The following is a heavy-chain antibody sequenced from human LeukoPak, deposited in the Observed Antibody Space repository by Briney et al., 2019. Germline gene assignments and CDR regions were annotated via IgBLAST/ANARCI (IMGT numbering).Heavy chain of an antibody. Sequence: GGSLRLSCAASGFTFSSYWMSWVRQAPGKGLEWVANIKQDGSEKYYVDSVKGRFTISRDNAKNSLYLQMNRLRAEDTAVYYCARGADYYDSSGYYEGGVYYWGQGTLVTVSS. V-gene: IGHV3-7*01. CDR3: ARGADYYDSSGYYEGGVYY. J-gene: IGHJ4*02. CDR2: IKQDGSEK. D-gene: IGHD3-22*01. CDR1: GFTFSSYW.